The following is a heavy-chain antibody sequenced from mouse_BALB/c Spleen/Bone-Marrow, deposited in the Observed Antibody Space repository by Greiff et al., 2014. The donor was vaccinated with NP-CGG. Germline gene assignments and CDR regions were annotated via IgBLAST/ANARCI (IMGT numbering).Heavy chain of an antibody. J-gene: IGHJ2*01. Sequence: DLVKPGASVKLSCKASGYTFTSYWINWIKQRPGQGLEWIGRIAPGSGDTYYNEIFKGKATLTVDTSSSTAYIQLSSRSSEDSAVYFCARREERRAGYYFDYWGQGTPLTVSS. CDR1: GYTFTSYW. D-gene: IGHD2-14*01. V-gene: IGHV1S41*01. CDR3: ARREERRAGYYFDY. CDR2: IAPGSGDT.